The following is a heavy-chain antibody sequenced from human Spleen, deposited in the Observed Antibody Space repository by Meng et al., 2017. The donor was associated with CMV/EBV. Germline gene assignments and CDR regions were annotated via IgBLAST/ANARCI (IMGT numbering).Heavy chain of an antibody. D-gene: IGHD3-3*01. J-gene: IGHJ3*02. V-gene: IGHV3-49*04. CDR2: IRSKAYGGTT. CDR3: VRSQYFDFWSAPYDI. Sequence: GESLKISCTASEFSFGDYTMSWVRQAPGKGLEWVGFIRSKAYGGTTEYAASVKGRFSISRDDSKSIAYLEMNSLKADDTAVYYCVRSQYFDFWSAPYDIWGQGTMVTVSS. CDR1: EFSFGDYT.